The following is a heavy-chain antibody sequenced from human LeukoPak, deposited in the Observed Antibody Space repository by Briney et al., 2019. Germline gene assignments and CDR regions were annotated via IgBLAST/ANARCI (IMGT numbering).Heavy chain of an antibody. Sequence: GGSLRLSCAASGFTFVRYAMNWVRQAPGKGLEWVSYISSSSAKIDYAESVKGRFTISRDNSKNSLYLQMDSLRAEDTAVYYCARDPSYASSWYYYMDVWGKGTTVTVSS. CDR1: GFTFVRYA. CDR3: ARDPSYASSWYYYMDV. CDR2: ISSSSAKI. V-gene: IGHV3-48*04. D-gene: IGHD6-13*01. J-gene: IGHJ6*03.